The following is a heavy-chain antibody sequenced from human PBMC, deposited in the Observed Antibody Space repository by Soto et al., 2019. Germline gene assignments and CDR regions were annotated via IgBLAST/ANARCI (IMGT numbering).Heavy chain of an antibody. CDR1: GLTFSRSA. CDR3: VRWGYGSNSLEI. D-gene: IGHD5-18*01. Sequence: GTSVEGTCKTSGLTFSRSAIRWVRQAPGQRLEWIGWIIVGSDKTNYAQEVQGRVTMTRDTSTSTAYMELSGLTSDDTAMYYCVRWGYGSNSLEIWGQGTLVTVSS. J-gene: IGHJ4*03. CDR2: IIVGSDKT. V-gene: IGHV1-58*02.